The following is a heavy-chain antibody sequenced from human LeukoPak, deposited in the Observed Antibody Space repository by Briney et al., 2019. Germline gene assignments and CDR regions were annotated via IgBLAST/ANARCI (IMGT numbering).Heavy chain of an antibody. V-gene: IGHV1-69*13. D-gene: IGHD2-15*01. Sequence: SVKVSCKASGGTFSSYAISWVRQAPGQGLEWMGGIIPIFGTANYAQKFQGRVTITADESTSTAYMELSSLRSEDTAVYYCAGVPYCSGGSCYSKWGQGTLVTVSS. CDR1: GGTFSSYA. CDR3: AGVPYCSGGSCYSK. CDR2: IIPIFGTA. J-gene: IGHJ4*02.